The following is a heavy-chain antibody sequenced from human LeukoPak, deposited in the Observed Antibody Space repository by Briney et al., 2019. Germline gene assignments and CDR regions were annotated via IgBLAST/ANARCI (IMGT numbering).Heavy chain of an antibody. D-gene: IGHD2-15*01. CDR1: GGSISSSSYY. CDR3: ARTAGWPQYYFDY. J-gene: IGHJ4*02. Sequence: SEILSLTCTVSGGSISSSSYYWGWIRQPPGKGLEWIGSIHYSGSTYYNPSLKSRVTISVDTSKNQFSLKLSSVTAADTAVYYCARTAGWPQYYFDYWGQGTLVTVSS. CDR2: IHYSGST. V-gene: IGHV4-39*01.